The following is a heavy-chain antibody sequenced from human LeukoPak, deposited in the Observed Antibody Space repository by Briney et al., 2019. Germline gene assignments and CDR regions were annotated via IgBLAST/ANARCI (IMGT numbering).Heavy chain of an antibody. CDR1: GGSIGSGDYY. CDR2: IYYSGST. D-gene: IGHD1-26*01. Sequence: SQTLSLTCTVPGGSIGSGDYYWSWIRQPPGKGLEWIGYIYYSGSTYYNPSLRSRLTISVDMSKNQFSLKLSSVTAADTAVYYCARDRELDAFDIWGQGTMVTVSS. J-gene: IGHJ3*02. V-gene: IGHV4-30-4*01. CDR3: ARDRELDAFDI.